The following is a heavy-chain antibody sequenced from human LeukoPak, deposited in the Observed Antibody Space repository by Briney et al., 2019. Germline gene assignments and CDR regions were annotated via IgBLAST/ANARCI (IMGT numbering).Heavy chain of an antibody. CDR1: GGSFSGYY. Sequence: SETLSLTCAVYGGSFSGYYWSWIRQPPGKGLEWIGEINHSGSTNYNPSLKSRVTISVGTSKNQFSLKLSSVTAADTAVYYCARVRRYYDSSGYDEINYFDYWGQGTLVTVSS. J-gene: IGHJ4*02. D-gene: IGHD3-22*01. CDR2: INHSGST. V-gene: IGHV4-34*01. CDR3: ARVRRYYDSSGYDEINYFDY.